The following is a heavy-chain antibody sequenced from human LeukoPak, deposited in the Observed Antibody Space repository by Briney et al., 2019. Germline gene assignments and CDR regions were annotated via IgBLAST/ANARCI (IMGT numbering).Heavy chain of an antibody. CDR1: GGSISGYY. V-gene: IGHV4-59*01. CDR3: ARQSHYGDYLDY. CDR2: VYYTGST. D-gene: IGHD4-17*01. J-gene: IGHJ4*02. Sequence: SETLSLTCTVSGGSISGYYGSWIRQPPGKGLEWIAYVYYTGSTNYNPSLKSRVTISVDTSKNQFSLKLRSVTAADTAVYYCARQSHYGDYLDYWGQGTLVTVSS.